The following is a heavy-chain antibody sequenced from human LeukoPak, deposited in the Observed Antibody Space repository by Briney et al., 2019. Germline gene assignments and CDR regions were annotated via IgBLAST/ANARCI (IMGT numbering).Heavy chain of an antibody. Sequence: SETLSLTCAVYGGSFSGYYWSWIRQPPGKGLEWIGEINHSGSTNYNPSLKSRVTISVDTSKNQFPLKLSSVTAADTAVYYCARDTATALTRFKFDYWGQGTLVTVSS. CDR2: INHSGST. D-gene: IGHD3-10*02. CDR3: ARDTATALTRFKFDY. J-gene: IGHJ4*02. CDR1: GGSFSGYY. V-gene: IGHV4-34*01.